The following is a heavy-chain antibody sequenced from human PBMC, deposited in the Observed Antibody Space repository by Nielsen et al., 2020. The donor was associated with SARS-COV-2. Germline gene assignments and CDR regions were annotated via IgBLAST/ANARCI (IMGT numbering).Heavy chain of an antibody. J-gene: IGHJ4*02. Sequence: GGSLRLSCAASGFTFDDYAMHWVRQAPGKGLEWVSGISWNSGSIGYADSVKGRFTISRDNAKNSLYLQMNSLRAEDTALYYCAKAHYGVPDAHFDYWGQGTLVTVSS. V-gene: IGHV3-9*01. CDR3: AKAHYGVPDAHFDY. CDR1: GFTFDDYA. CDR2: ISWNSGSI. D-gene: IGHD4-17*01.